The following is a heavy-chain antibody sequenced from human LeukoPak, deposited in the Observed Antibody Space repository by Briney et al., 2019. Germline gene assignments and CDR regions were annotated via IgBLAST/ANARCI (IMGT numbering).Heavy chain of an antibody. V-gene: IGHV1-69*13. CDR2: IIPIIGTA. CDR1: GGTFSSYA. Sequence: SVKVSCKTSGGTFSSYAISWVRQAPGQGLEWMGGIIPIIGTANYAQKFQGRVTITADESTSTAYMELSSLRSEDTAVYYCARGWPQDYYYYYMDVWGKGTTVTVSS. J-gene: IGHJ6*03. CDR3: ARGWPQDYYYYYMDV. D-gene: IGHD6-13*01.